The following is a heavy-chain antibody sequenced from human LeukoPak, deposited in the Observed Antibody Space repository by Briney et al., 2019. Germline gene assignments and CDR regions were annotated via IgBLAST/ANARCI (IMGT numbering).Heavy chain of an antibody. Sequence: GGSLRLSCAASGFTFSSYSMNWVRQAPGKGLEWVSAISGSGGSTYYADSVKGRFTISRDNSKNTLYLQINSLRAEDTAVYYCAKAWRYSSGSGYFDYWGQGTLVTVSS. CDR1: GFTFSSYS. J-gene: IGHJ4*02. CDR3: AKAWRYSSGSGYFDY. V-gene: IGHV3-23*01. D-gene: IGHD6-19*01. CDR2: ISGSGGST.